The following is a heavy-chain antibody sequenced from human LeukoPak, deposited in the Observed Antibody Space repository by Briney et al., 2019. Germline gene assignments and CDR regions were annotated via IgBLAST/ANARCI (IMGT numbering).Heavy chain of an antibody. V-gene: IGHV4-61*02. CDR3: ARGGGTRYFAFDP. CDR1: GGSISSGGYY. D-gene: IGHD3-9*01. Sequence: SQTLSLTCTVSGGSISSGGYYWSWIRQPAGKGLEWIGRIYTSGSTNYNPSLKSRVTMSVDTSKNQFSLKLSSVTAADTAVYYCARGGGTRYFAFDPWGQGTLVTVSS. CDR2: IYTSGST. J-gene: IGHJ5*02.